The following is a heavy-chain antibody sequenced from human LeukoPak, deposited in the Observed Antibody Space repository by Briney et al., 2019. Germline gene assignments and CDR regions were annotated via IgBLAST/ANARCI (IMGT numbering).Heavy chain of an antibody. CDR1: GFTFSRYW. CDR2: INSDGSTT. CDR3: ASGPTGFA. V-gene: IGHV3-74*01. D-gene: IGHD1-14*01. J-gene: IGHJ5*02. Sequence: PGGSLRLSCVASGFTFSRYWMHWVRQAPGKGLVWVSRINSDGSTTICADSVKGRFTISRDNAKNTLYLRMNSLRAEDTAVYFCASGPTGFAWGQGTLVTVSS.